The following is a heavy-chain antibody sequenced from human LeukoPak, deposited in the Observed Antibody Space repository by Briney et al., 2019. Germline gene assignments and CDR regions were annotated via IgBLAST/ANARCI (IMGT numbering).Heavy chain of an antibody. CDR2: ISYDGRNK. CDR1: GFTFSTYG. D-gene: IGHD4-11*01. CDR3: AREAHSNAYYFDY. Sequence: GGSLRLSCAASGFTFSTYGMNWVRQAPGKGLEWVAVISYDGRNKYYADSVKGRFTISRDNSKNTLYLQMNSLRAEDTAVYYCAREAHSNAYYFDYWGQGTLVTVPS. V-gene: IGHV3-30*03. J-gene: IGHJ4*02.